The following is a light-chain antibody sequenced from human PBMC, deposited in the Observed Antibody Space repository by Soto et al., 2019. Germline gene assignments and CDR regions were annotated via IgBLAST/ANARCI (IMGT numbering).Light chain of an antibody. Sequence: DIQMTQSPSTLSASVGDGVTITCRASQRISTWLAWYEQKRGKAPKLXIYDASSLESGVPSRFSGSGAGTECTRTISSLQPDDFETYYCQQYNSYTVTFGPGTKVDIK. CDR2: DAS. CDR3: QQYNSYTVT. V-gene: IGKV1-5*01. J-gene: IGKJ3*01. CDR1: QRISTW.